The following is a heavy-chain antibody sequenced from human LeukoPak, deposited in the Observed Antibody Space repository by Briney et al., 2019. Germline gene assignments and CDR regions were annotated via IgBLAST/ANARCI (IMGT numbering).Heavy chain of an antibody. Sequence: SETLSLTCTVSGGSISSYYWSWIRQPAGKGLEWIGRIYTSGSTNYNPSLKSRVAMSVDTSKNQFFLKLSYVTAADTAVYYCARENGMKYGSGPLVNTGMDVWGQGTTVTVSS. D-gene: IGHD3-10*01. V-gene: IGHV4-4*07. CDR3: ARENGMKYGSGPLVNTGMDV. J-gene: IGHJ6*02. CDR1: GGSISSYY. CDR2: IYTSGST.